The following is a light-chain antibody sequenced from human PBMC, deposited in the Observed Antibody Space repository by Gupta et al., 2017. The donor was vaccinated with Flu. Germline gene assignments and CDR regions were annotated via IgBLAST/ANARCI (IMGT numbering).Light chain of an antibody. Sequence: SYELTQPPSVSVSPGQTARTTCSGDALPKQYAYWYQQKPGQAPVLVIYKDNERPSGIPERFSGSSSGTTVTLTISGVQAEDEDDYYCQSPGSTVTSLVFGGGTKLTVL. J-gene: IGLJ3*02. CDR2: KDN. CDR3: QSPGSTVTSLV. V-gene: IGLV3-25*03. CDR1: ALPKQY.